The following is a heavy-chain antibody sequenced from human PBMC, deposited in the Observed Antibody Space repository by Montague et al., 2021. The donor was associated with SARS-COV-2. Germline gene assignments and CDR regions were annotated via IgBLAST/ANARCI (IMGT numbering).Heavy chain of an antibody. J-gene: IGHJ6*02. Sequence: SETLSLTCIVPGGFISSSYWSWIRQPPVKGLEWIGYIYHSGNTNYNPSLKSRVTISIDTSMNQFSLSLSSMTAADTAVYFCARDLLPPRTAIITNFFALDVWGQGTTVIVSS. CDR3: ARDLLPPRTAIITNFFALDV. D-gene: IGHD1-20*01. CDR2: IYHSGNT. V-gene: IGHV4-59*01. CDR1: GGFISSSY.